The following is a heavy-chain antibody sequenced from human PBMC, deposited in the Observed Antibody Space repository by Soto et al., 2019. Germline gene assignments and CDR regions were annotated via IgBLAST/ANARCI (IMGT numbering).Heavy chain of an antibody. CDR3: AGQVAVARTRGFDS. V-gene: IGHV4-4*01. CDR1: GGSISDNW. D-gene: IGHD5-12*01. J-gene: IGHJ4*02. Sequence: QVQLQESGPGLVKPSGTLSLTCAVSGGSISDNWWSWVRQPPGKGLEWIGEVYHSGTTYYNPSLMSRITISPDKSASQISLALTSVTAADTAVYCCAGQVAVARTRGFDSWGQGTLVTVSS. CDR2: VYHSGTT.